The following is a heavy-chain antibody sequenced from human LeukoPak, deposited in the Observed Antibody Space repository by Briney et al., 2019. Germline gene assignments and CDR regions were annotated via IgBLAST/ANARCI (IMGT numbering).Heavy chain of an antibody. CDR2: ISGSGDGT. Sequence: GGSLRLSCAASGFTFSSYAMSWVRQAPGKGLEWVSAISGSGDGTKYADSVKGRFTISRDNSKNTLYLQMSSLRAEDTALYYCAKTINGWYAFDYWGQGTLVTVSS. D-gene: IGHD6-19*01. V-gene: IGHV3-23*01. CDR3: AKTINGWYAFDY. CDR1: GFTFSSYA. J-gene: IGHJ4*02.